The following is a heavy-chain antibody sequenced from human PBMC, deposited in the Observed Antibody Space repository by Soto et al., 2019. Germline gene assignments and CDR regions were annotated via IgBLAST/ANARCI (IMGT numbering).Heavy chain of an antibody. Sequence: SETLSLTCTVSGGSISSDYWSWIRQPPGKGLEWIGYSHNSGSTDYNPSLKSRVTISVDASRNEFSLKLRSVTAADTAVYYCARGGWYEDHWGQGTLVTVSS. J-gene: IGHJ4*02. CDR2: SHNSGST. D-gene: IGHD6-19*01. CDR1: GGSISSDY. V-gene: IGHV4-59*08. CDR3: ARGGWYEDH.